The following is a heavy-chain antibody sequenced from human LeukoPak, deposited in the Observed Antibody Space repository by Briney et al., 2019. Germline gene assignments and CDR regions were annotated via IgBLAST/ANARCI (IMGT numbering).Heavy chain of an antibody. CDR2: IYTGGST. CDR1: GGSISSYY. D-gene: IGHD2-2*01. CDR3: ARYCSSISCYGDYYYMDV. J-gene: IGHJ6*03. Sequence: SETLSLTCTVSGGSISSYYWSWTRQPAGKGLEWIGRIYTGGSTYYNPSLMGRVTISADKSKNQFSLKLRSVTAADTAVYYCARYCSSISCYGDYYYMDVWGKGTKVTVSS. V-gene: IGHV4-4*07.